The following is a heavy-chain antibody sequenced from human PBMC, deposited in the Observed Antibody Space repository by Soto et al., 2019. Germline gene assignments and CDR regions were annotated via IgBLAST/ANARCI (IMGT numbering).Heavy chain of an antibody. CDR3: ATGAAGVAPHVI. Sequence: ASVKVSCKASGYSLTSFGVNWVRQAPGQGLEWMGWVNAYNGNTNYAQKFQGRVTLTADTSTSTAYMEVGSLRSDDTAVYYCATGAAGVAPHVIWGQGTLVTVSS. V-gene: IGHV1-18*01. CDR1: GYSLTSFG. D-gene: IGHD6-25*01. J-gene: IGHJ4*02. CDR2: VNAYNGNT.